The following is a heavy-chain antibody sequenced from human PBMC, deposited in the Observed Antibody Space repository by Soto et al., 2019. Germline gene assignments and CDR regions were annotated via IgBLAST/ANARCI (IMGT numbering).Heavy chain of an antibody. CDR2: ISGSGDKT. V-gene: IGHV3-23*01. CDR1: GFSFSTYP. D-gene: IGHD4-17*01. J-gene: IGHJ6*02. Sequence: HPGGSLRLSCAASGFSFSTYPMVWVRQAPGKRLEAVSSISGSGDKTYYKDSVKGRFTISRDNSKNTVDLQMNSLRPEDTAVYYCAKILSTVTPYYYCMDAWGQATTVTVSS. CDR3: AKILSTVTPYYYCMDA.